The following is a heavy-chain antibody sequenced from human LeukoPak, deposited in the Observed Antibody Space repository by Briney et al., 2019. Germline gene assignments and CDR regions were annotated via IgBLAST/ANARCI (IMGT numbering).Heavy chain of an antibody. J-gene: IGHJ4*02. Sequence: GGSLRLSCAASGFTFSNYWMSWVRQAPGKGLEGVANIKQDGSEKYYVDSVKGRFTISRDNTKNSLYLQMNSLRAEDTAVYYCARDWGDSGRPFDYWGQGTLVTVSS. D-gene: IGHD3-10*01. CDR3: ARDWGDSGRPFDY. V-gene: IGHV3-7*03. CDR1: GFTFSNYW. CDR2: IKQDGSEK.